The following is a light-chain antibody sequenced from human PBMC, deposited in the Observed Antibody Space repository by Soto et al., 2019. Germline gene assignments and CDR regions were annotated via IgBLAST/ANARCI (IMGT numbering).Light chain of an antibody. Sequence: DIQMTQSPSTLSGSVGDRLTITRRASQTISSWLAWYQQKPGKXPKXXIYKASTLKSGVPSRFSGSVSGTELTLTISSLQPDDGATYYGQHYNSYSEAFGQGTKVDIK. CDR3: QHYNSYSEA. V-gene: IGKV1-5*03. CDR1: QTISSW. CDR2: KAS. J-gene: IGKJ1*01.